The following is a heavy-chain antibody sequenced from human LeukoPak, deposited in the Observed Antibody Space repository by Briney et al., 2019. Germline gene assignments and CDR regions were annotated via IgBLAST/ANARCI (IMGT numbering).Heavy chain of an antibody. D-gene: IGHD5-24*01. J-gene: IGHJ4*02. CDR2: ISSSSSYI. V-gene: IGHV3-21*01. Sequence: GGSLRLSXAASGFTFSSYSMNWVRQAPGKGLEWVSSISSSSSYIYYADSVKGRFTISRDNAKNSLYLQMNSPRAEDTAVYYCAREMATITDFDYWGQGTLVTVSS. CDR3: AREMATITDFDY. CDR1: GFTFSSYS.